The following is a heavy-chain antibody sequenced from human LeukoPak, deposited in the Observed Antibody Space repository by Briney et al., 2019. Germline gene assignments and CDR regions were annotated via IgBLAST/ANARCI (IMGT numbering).Heavy chain of an antibody. V-gene: IGHV5-10-1*01. D-gene: IGHD3-10*01. CDR2: IDPSDSYT. Sequence: GESLRISCKGSGYRFTTYWITWVRQMPGKGLEWMGRIDPSDSYTNYSPSFQGHVTISADKAISTAYLQWSSLKASDTAMYYCARHDYGSGSYYDRRDHYYGMDVRGQGTTVTVSS. J-gene: IGHJ6*02. CDR1: GYRFTTYW. CDR3: ARHDYGSGSYYDRRDHYYGMDV.